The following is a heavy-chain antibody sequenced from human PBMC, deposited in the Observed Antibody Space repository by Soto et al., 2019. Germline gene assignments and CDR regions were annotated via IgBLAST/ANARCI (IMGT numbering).Heavy chain of an antibody. D-gene: IGHD3-3*01. CDR1: GYSFTSYW. CDR3: ARHKTRITIFGVAPRYYFDY. Sequence: GESLKISCKGSGYSFTSYWIGWVRQMPGKGLEWMGIIYPGDSDTRYSPSFQGQVTISADKSISTACLQWSSLKASDTAMYYCARHKTRITIFGVAPRYYFDYWGQGTLVTVSS. CDR2: IYPGDSDT. J-gene: IGHJ4*02. V-gene: IGHV5-51*01.